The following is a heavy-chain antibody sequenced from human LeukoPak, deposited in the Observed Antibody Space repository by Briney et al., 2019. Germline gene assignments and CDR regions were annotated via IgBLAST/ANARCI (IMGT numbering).Heavy chain of an antibody. CDR3: ARRYSYGYYFDY. CDR2: IKLDGSEK. Sequence: GGSLRLSCAASGFTFSDYYMSWVRQAPGKGLEWVANIKLDGSEKYYVDSVKGRFTISSDNAENSLYLQMNSLRVEDTAVYYCARRYSYGYYFDYWGQGTLVTVSS. J-gene: IGHJ4*02. V-gene: IGHV3-7*03. CDR1: GFTFSDYY. D-gene: IGHD5-18*01.